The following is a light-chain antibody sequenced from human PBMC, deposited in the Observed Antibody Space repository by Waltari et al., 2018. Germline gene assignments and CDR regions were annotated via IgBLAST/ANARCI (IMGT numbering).Light chain of an antibody. CDR3: QTWATGGV. CDR1: GGHINYA. V-gene: IGLV4-69*01. Sequence: QFVVTQSPSASASLGASVRPTCTLSGGHINYAIACHQQRPEKGLRFLIKLNGDGSHTKGDGIPDRFSASSSGSDYYLTISSLQSEDEADYYCQTWATGGVFGGGTKLTVL. CDR2: LNGDGSH. J-gene: IGLJ3*02.